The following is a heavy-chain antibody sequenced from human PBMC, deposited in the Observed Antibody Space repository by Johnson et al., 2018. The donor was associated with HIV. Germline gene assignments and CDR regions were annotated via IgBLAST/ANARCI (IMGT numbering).Heavy chain of an antibody. CDR2: ISYDGSNK. CDR3: AKGGIAAVYDAFDI. D-gene: IGHD6-13*01. Sequence: VQLVESGGGVVQPGRSLRLSCAASGFTFSTYAMHWVRQAPGKGLEWVAVISYDGSNKYYADSVKGRFIISRDNAKISLYLQMNSLRAEDTAVYYCAKGGIAAVYDAFDIWGQGTMVTVSS. CDR1: GFTFSTYA. J-gene: IGHJ3*02. V-gene: IGHV3-30-3*01.